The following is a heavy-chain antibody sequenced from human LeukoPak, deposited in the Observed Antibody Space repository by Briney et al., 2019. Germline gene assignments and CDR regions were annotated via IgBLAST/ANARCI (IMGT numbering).Heavy chain of an antibody. CDR1: VGTFSSYA. Sequence: AVKVSCEASVGTFSSYAISWVRQAPGQGLEWMGRIIAILDLANYPQKFQGRLTITEDRSTSTAYMELGSLRSEDTAVYYCATDPSRGDVMVTTLDYWGQGTLVTVSS. CDR2: IIAILDLA. J-gene: IGHJ4*02. CDR3: ATDPSRGDVMVTTLDY. V-gene: IGHV1-69*04. D-gene: IGHD4-17*01.